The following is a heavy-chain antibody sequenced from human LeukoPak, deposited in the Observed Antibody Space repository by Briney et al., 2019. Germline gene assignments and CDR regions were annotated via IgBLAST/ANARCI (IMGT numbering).Heavy chain of an antibody. CDR1: GYTFTSYG. Sequence: ASVKVSCKASGYTFTSYGISWVRQAPGQGLEWMGWINTYNGNTNYAQKLQGRVTMTTDTSTSTAYMELRSLRSDDTAVYYCARAWGHSSGWYRNRGFDYWGQGTLVTVSS. CDR2: INTYNGNT. J-gene: IGHJ4*02. D-gene: IGHD6-19*01. CDR3: ARAWGHSSGWYRNRGFDY. V-gene: IGHV1-18*01.